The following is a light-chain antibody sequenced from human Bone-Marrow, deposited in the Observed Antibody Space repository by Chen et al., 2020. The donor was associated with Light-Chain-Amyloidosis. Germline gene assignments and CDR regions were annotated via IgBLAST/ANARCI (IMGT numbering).Light chain of an antibody. CDR1: DLPTKY. CDR2: RDT. J-gene: IGLJ2*01. V-gene: IGLV3-25*03. Sequence: SYELTQPPSVSVSPGQTARITCSGDDLPTKYAYWYQQKPGQAPVLVIHRDTDRPAGIYERFSGASSGTTAKLTISGVQAEDEADYHCQSADSSGTYEVIFGGGTKLTVL. CDR3: QSADSSGTYEVI.